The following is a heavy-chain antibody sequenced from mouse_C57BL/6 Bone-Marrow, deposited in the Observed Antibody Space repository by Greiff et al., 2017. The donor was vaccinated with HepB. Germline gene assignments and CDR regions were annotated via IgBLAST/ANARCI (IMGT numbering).Heavy chain of an antibody. J-gene: IGHJ2*01. CDR2: INPGSGGT. D-gene: IGHD1-1*01. Sequence: QVQLQQSGAELVRPGTSVKLSCKASGYAFTNYLIEWVKQRPGQGLEWIGVINPGSGGTNYNEKFKGKATLTADKSSSTAYMQLSSLTSEDSAVYFCARVDYYGSSYIDYWGQGTTLTVSS. CDR1: GYAFTNYL. V-gene: IGHV1-54*01. CDR3: ARVDYYGSSYIDY.